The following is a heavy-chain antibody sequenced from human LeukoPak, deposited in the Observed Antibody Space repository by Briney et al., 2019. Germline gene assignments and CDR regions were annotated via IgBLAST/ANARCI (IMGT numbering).Heavy chain of an antibody. J-gene: IGHJ3*02. Sequence: ASVKVSCKASGYTFTSYDVNWVRQAPGQGLEWMGSMNPHSGNTGYAPRFQGRVTMTRNTSVSTAYMKLSSLRSEHTAVYYDARGTYNFRSGQEEAFDIWGQGTMVTVSS. CDR3: ARGTYNFRSGQEEAFDI. CDR1: GYTFTSYD. CDR2: MNPHSGNT. D-gene: IGHD3-3*01. V-gene: IGHV1-8*01.